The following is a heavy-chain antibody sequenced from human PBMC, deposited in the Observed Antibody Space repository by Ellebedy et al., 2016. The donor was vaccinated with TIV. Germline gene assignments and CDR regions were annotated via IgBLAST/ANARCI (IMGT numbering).Heavy chain of an antibody. CDR1: GFCVNSYS. D-gene: IGHD1-1*01. J-gene: IGHJ6*02. Sequence: PAGSLRLSCAVSGFCVNSYSMNWVRQAPGKGLEWVSYISSRSSTIYYTDSVKGRFTISSDNGKNSLFLQMNSLRDADTAMYFCTLNWNDSPIGGLDVWGQGTTVTVSS. CDR3: TLNWNDSPIGGLDV. CDR2: ISSRSSTI. V-gene: IGHV3-48*02.